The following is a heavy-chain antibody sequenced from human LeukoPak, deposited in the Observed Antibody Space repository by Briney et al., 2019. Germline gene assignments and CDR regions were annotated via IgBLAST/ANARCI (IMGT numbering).Heavy chain of an antibody. CDR1: GGSISNYY. CDR3: ARARYVNSFYAFDI. Sequence: PSETLSLTCTVSGGSISNYYWSWIRQPPGKGLEWIGYINYSGSTSYNPSLKSRVTILGDTSKNQFFLKLSSVTAADTAVYYCARARYVNSFYAFDIWGQGTMVTVSS. V-gene: IGHV4-59*01. J-gene: IGHJ3*02. D-gene: IGHD3-9*01. CDR2: INYSGST.